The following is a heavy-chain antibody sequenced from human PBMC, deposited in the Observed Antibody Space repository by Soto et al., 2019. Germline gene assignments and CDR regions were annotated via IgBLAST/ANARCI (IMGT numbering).Heavy chain of an antibody. CDR2: ISFDGNNK. J-gene: IGHJ5*01. CDR3: VKPKEHFYDSSPGET. D-gene: IGHD3-22*01. CDR1: GFTFSNYG. Sequence: GGSLRLSCAASGFTFSNYGMHWVRQAPGKGLEWVAIISFDGNNKYYSDSVKGRFTISRDNSKNMVFLQMNSLRPEDTAVYYCVKPKEHFYDSSPGETWGHGTPVTVSS. V-gene: IGHV3-30*18.